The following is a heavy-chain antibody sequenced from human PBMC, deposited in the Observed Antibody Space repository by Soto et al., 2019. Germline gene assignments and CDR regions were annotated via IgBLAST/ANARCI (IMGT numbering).Heavy chain of an antibody. Sequence: QAQLVESGGGVVQPGRSLRLSCEVPGFRFSSYGVHWVRQAPGKGLEWVALISDDGRNTFYPDSVKGRFSISRDNSKNTVYLQMNSLRAEDTAVYYCAKDPRGNGDVTNCYDGMDVWGQGTTVTVSS. CDR2: ISDDGRNT. V-gene: IGHV3-30*18. J-gene: IGHJ6*02. CDR1: GFRFSSYG. D-gene: IGHD4-17*01. CDR3: AKDPRGNGDVTNCYDGMDV.